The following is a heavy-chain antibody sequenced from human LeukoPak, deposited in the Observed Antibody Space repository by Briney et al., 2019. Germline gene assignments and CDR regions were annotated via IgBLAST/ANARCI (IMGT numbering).Heavy chain of an antibody. CDR1: GGSFSGYY. V-gene: IGHV4-34*01. Sequence: SETLSLTCAGYGGSFSGYYWSWIRQPPGKGLEWIGEINHSGSTNYNPSLKSRVTISVDTSKNQFSLKLSSVTAADTAVYYCARGRARYYYDSSGIQRYYFDYWGQGTLVTVSS. CDR3: ARGRARYYYDSSGIQRYYFDY. D-gene: IGHD3-22*01. J-gene: IGHJ4*02. CDR2: INHSGST.